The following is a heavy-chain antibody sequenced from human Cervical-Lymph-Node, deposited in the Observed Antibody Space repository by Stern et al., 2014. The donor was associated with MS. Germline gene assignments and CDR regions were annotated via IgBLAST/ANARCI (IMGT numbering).Heavy chain of an antibody. CDR3: GRDLSGRYDH. J-gene: IGHJ5*02. Sequence: EAQLVASGGCLVQPGGSLRLSCADSGFTFDRYWMHSFRQLPGKVLAWVSRIDEDGSFTSYADFAKGRFTISRDNAKNTLYLQMNSLRADDTAIYYCGRDLSGRYDHWGQGTLVTVSS. CDR1: GFTFDRYW. CDR2: IDEDGSFT. D-gene: IGHD6-25*01. V-gene: IGHV3-74*03.